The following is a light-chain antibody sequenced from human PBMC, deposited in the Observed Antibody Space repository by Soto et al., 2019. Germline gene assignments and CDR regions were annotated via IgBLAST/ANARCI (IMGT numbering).Light chain of an antibody. V-gene: IGKV3-15*01. Sequence: EIVMTQSPATLSVSQGERATLSCRASQSVNINLAWYQQKPGQAPRLLIQGASTRATGTPARFSGSGSGTEFTLTISSLQSEDFAVYYCQQRRNWPPASTFGQGTLMEIK. J-gene: IGKJ5*01. CDR1: QSVNIN. CDR3: QQRRNWPPAST. CDR2: GAS.